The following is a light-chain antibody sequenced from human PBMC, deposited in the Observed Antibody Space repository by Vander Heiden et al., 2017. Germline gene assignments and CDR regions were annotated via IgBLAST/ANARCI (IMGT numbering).Light chain of an antibody. CDR2: GGS. Sequence: ERATTLSPGTLSVSPGKRVTLSCRASQNVGNNLAWYQQKPGQAPRLLIYGGSTRAVDIPDRFSASGSGTDFTLTINSLQSEDFAVYYCQQYYDWPRTFGQGTKVEI. J-gene: IGKJ1*01. V-gene: IGKV3D-15*01. CDR1: QNVGNN. CDR3: QQYYDWPRT.